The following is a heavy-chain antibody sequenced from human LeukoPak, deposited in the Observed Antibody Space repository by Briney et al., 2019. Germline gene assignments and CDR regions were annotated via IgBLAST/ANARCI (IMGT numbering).Heavy chain of an antibody. CDR1: GGSISSASYL. V-gene: IGHV4-39*01. Sequence: SSETLSLTCTVSGGSISSASYLWGWIRQPPGRGLEWIGTIYYSGSTYYNESLRSRGTMSGDTSRNQFSLRLSSVSAADTAVYYCAKAGVRYSKSRGLYAFDFWGPGTMVTVSS. CDR3: AKAGVRYSKSRGLYAFDF. CDR2: IYYSGST. J-gene: IGHJ3*01. D-gene: IGHD3-10*01.